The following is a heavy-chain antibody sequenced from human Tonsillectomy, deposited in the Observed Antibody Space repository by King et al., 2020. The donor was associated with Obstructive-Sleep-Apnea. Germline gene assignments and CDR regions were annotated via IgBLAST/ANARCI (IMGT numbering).Heavy chain of an antibody. CDR3: ARDLGTTVTTSY. CDR1: GYTFSTYA. J-gene: IGHJ4*02. V-gene: IGHV7-4-1*02. CDR2: VNTDTGDP. D-gene: IGHD4-17*01. Sequence: VQLVESGSELKKPGASVKISCKASGYTFSTYAINWVRQAPGQGLEWMGWVNTDTGDPTYAQGFTGRFVFSLVTSVSTTYLQINSLKPEDTAMYYCARDLGTTVTTSYWGQGTLVTVSS.